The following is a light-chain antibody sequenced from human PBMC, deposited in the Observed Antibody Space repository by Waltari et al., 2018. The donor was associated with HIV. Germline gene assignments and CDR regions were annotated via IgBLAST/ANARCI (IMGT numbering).Light chain of an antibody. CDR3: VAWDDSLGCVV. V-gene: IGLV1-47*01. CDR1: PSTIGSNY. CDR2: RNN. J-gene: IGLJ2*01. Sequence: SVLTQPPSASGTPGQRVTISCSGSPSTIGSNYVFWYQHRPGTAPKLLIHRNNQRPSGVPDRFSGSTSGTSASLAISGLRSEDEADYYCVAWDDSLGCVVFGGGTKVAVL.